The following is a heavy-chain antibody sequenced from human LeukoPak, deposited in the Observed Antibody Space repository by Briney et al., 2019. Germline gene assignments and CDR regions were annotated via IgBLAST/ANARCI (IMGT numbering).Heavy chain of an antibody. CDR3: ARTGAGYSYGFLFWDY. V-gene: IGHV3-48*03. Sequence: GGSLRLSCAASGFTFSSYEMNWVSQAPGKGLEWVSYIRSSGSTIYYADSVKGRFTISRDNDKNSLYLQMNSLRAEDTAGYYCARTGAGYSYGFLFWDYLGQGTLVTVSS. D-gene: IGHD5-18*01. J-gene: IGHJ4*02. CDR1: GFTFSSYE. CDR2: IRSSGSTI.